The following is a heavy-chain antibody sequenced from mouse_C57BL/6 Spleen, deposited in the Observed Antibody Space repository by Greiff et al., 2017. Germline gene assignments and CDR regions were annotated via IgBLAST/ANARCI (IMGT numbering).Heavy chain of an antibody. CDR3: ARERRGSSYGFAY. Sequence: VQLQQSGAELAKPGASVKLSCKASGYTFTSYWMHWVKQRPGHGLEWIGYINPSSGYTKYNQKFKDKATLTADKSSSTAYMQLSSLTYEDSAVYYCARERRGSSYGFAYWGQGTLVTVSA. J-gene: IGHJ3*01. CDR1: GYTFTSYW. V-gene: IGHV1-7*01. CDR2: INPSSGYT. D-gene: IGHD1-1*01.